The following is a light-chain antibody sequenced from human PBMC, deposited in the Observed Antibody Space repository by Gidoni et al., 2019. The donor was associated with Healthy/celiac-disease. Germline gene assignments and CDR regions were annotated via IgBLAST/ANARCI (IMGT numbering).Light chain of an antibody. CDR1: ALPKQY. J-gene: IGLJ3*02. Sequence: SYELTQPPSVSVSPGQTARITCSGDALPKQYAYCYQQKQGQAPVLVIYKDSDRPSGIPERFSGSSSGTTVTLPLCGVQAEDAADYYCQSADSSGTMGVFGGGTKLTVL. CDR2: KDS. CDR3: QSADSSGTMGV. V-gene: IGLV3-25*03.